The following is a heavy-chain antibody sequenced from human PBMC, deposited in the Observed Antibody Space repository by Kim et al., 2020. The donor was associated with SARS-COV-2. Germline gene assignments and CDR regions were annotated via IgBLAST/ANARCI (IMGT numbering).Heavy chain of an antibody. V-gene: IGHV4-39*01. D-gene: IGHD4-17*01. Sequence: YYNPSLKSRVTLSVDTSMTQFSLKLSSVTAADTAVYYCARLMTTVVTPDYWGQGTLVTVSS. CDR3: ARLMTTVVTPDY. J-gene: IGHJ4*02.